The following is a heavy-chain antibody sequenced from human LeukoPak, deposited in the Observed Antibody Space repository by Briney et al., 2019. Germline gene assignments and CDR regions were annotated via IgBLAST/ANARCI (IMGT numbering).Heavy chain of an antibody. V-gene: IGHV4-61*08. CDR2: IYFSGST. CDR3: ARVQRGYSYGPFDY. J-gene: IGHJ4*02. CDR1: GGSISSGGYY. D-gene: IGHD5-18*01. Sequence: PSQTLSLTCTVSGGSISSGGYYWSWIRQHPGKGLEWIGYIYFSGSTNYNPSLKSRVTMSVDTSKNQFSLKLSSVTAADTAIYYCARVQRGYSYGPFDYWGQGTLVTVSS.